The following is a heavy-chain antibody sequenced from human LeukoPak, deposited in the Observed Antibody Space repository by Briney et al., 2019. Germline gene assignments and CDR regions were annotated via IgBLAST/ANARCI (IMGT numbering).Heavy chain of an antibody. Sequence: ASVKVSCKASGYTFTGYYMHWVRQARGQGLEWMGWINPNSGGTNYAQKFQGRVTMTTDTSTSTAYMELRSLRYDDTAVYYCARDRYGVRSGSCDYWGQGTLVTVSS. CDR3: ARDRYGVRSGSCDY. CDR1: GYTFTGYY. CDR2: INPNSGGT. V-gene: IGHV1-2*02. J-gene: IGHJ4*02. D-gene: IGHD1-26*01.